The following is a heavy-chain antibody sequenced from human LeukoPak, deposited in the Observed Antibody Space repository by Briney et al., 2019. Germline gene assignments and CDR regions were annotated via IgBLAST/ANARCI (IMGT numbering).Heavy chain of an antibody. CDR3: AKSTTVTTQQRGYFDY. J-gene: IGHJ4*02. D-gene: IGHD4-11*01. V-gene: IGHV3-30*18. Sequence: PGRSLRLSCAASGLTFSSYGMHWVRQAPGKGLEWVAVISYDGSNKYFADSVKGRFTISRDNPKSTLYLQMNSLRAEDTAVYYCAKSTTVTTQQRGYFDYWGQGTLVTVSS. CDR1: GLTFSSYG. CDR2: ISYDGSNK.